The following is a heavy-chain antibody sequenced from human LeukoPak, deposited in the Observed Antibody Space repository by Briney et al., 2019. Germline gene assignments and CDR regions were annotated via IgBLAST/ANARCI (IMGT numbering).Heavy chain of an antibody. Sequence: GGSLRLSCAASGFTFSSYAMSWVRQAPGKGLEWVSAISGSGGSTYYADSVKGRFTISRDNSKNTLYLQMNSLRAEATAVYYCAKDSFGIHYYDSSGYYYWGQGTLVTVSS. V-gene: IGHV3-23*01. CDR1: GFTFSSYA. CDR3: AKDSFGIHYYDSSGYYY. CDR2: ISGSGGST. J-gene: IGHJ4*02. D-gene: IGHD3-22*01.